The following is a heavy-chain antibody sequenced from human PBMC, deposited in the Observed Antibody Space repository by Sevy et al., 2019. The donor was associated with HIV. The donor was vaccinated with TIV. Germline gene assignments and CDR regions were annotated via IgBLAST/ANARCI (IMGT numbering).Heavy chain of an antibody. CDR3: ARHNKHYDFWSDLNWFDP. CDR1: GGSISSYY. J-gene: IGHJ5*02. CDR2: IYYSGST. V-gene: IGHV4-59*08. Sequence: SETLSLTCTVSGGSISSYYWSWIRQPPGKGLEWIRYIYYSGSTNYNPSLKSRVTISVDTSKNQFSLKLSSVTAADTAVYYCARHNKHYDFWSDLNWFDPWGQGTLVTVSS. D-gene: IGHD3-3*01.